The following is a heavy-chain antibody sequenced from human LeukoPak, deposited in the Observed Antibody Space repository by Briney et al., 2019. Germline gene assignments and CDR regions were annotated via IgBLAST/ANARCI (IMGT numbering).Heavy chain of an antibody. J-gene: IGHJ5*02. CDR1: GGSIRSYD. CDR2: IYYSGST. V-gene: IGHV4-59*08. D-gene: IGHD2/OR15-2a*01. Sequence: SETLSLTCTVSGGSIRSYDWSSGRQPPGKGLEWIGYIYYSGSTNNNPSLKSRVSISVDTSKNQISLKLNSVHAAHKAVYYCARHWRIVLPPALSHGPNWFAAWGQGALVTVSS. CDR3: ARHWRIVLPPALSHGPNWFAA.